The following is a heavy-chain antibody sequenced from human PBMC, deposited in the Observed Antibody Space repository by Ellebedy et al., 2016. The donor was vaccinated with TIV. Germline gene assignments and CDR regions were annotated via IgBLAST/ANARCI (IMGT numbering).Heavy chain of an antibody. CDR3: AKRGDNSPNHSNSLFDY. J-gene: IGHJ4*02. Sequence: GESLKISCAASGFTFNNYAMAWVRQAPGKGLEWVSTTISGSGDSTYYADSVKGRFTISRDNSKNTLYLQMNSLRDEDTAIYYCAKRGDNSPNHSNSLFDYWGQGTLVTVSS. D-gene: IGHD4-23*01. CDR1: GFTFNNYA. CDR2: ISGSGDST. V-gene: IGHV3-23*01.